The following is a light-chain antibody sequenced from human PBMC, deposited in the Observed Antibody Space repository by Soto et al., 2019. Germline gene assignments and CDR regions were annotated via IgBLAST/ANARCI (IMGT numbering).Light chain of an antibody. V-gene: IGKV1-5*03. Sequence: DIQITQSPSTLSASVGDRVTIACRASQSISSWLAWYQQKPGKAPKLLIYKASSLESGVPSRFSGSGSGTEFTLTISSMQPDDFANYYCQQYNSYPFTFGPGTKVDIK. CDR1: QSISSW. CDR2: KAS. CDR3: QQYNSYPFT. J-gene: IGKJ3*01.